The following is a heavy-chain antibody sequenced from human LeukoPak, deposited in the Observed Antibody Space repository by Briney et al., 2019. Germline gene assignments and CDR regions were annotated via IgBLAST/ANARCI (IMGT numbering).Heavy chain of an antibody. CDR2: ISYGGGNK. V-gene: IGHV3-30*18. CDR3: VKSGPHCNGGGNCYFDY. CDR1: GFTFSNYG. Sequence: GGSLTLSCAASGFTFSNYGMHWVRQAPGKGLEWVAVISYGGGNKYYADSVKRRITISRDNSKNTLYLQMNSLRAEDTAVYYCVKSGPHCNGGGNCYFDYWGQGTLVTVSS. D-gene: IGHD2-8*02. J-gene: IGHJ4*02.